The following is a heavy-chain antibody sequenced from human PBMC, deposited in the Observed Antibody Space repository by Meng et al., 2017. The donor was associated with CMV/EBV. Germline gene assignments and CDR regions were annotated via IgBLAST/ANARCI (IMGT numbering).Heavy chain of an antibody. D-gene: IGHD2-2*01. CDR3: ARDAREDIVVVPAAAPPDDAFDI. J-gene: IGHJ3*02. CDR2: ISAYNGNT. V-gene: IGHV1-18*01. Sequence: ASVTVSCKASVYTFTSYGISWVRQAPGQGLEWMGWISAYNGNTNYAQKLQGRVTMTTDTSTSTAYMELRSLRSDDTAVYYCARDAREDIVVVPAAAPPDDAFDIWGQGTMVTVSS. CDR1: VYTFTSYG.